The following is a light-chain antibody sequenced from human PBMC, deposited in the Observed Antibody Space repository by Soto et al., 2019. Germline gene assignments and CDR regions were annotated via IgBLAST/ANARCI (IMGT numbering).Light chain of an antibody. V-gene: IGKV3D-15*01. Sequence: DIVMTQSPDILSVSPGQRVILSCTTSQSVDSSLAWYQQLPGQAPRLLIYDVAIRATGIPDRFSGSGSGTEFTITISSLQSEDIAIYYCQHYYKWPPAWTFGQGTKVEIK. J-gene: IGKJ1*01. CDR2: DVA. CDR3: QHYYKWPPAWT. CDR1: QSVDSS.